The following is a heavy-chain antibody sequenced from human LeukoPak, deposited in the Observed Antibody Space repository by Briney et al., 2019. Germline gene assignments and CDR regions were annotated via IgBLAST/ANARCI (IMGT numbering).Heavy chain of an antibody. D-gene: IGHD4-23*01. CDR1: GFTFGGYW. CDR2: MDQDGSEI. CDR3: ARDRGYSTFDS. Sequence: PGRSLRLSCAGSGFTFGGYWMSWVRQAPGKGPEWVANMDQDGSEINYLDSVKGRFTISRDNAKNALYLWMNSLRADDTAVYYCARDRGYSTFDSWGQGVLVTVSS. J-gene: IGHJ4*02. V-gene: IGHV3-7*01.